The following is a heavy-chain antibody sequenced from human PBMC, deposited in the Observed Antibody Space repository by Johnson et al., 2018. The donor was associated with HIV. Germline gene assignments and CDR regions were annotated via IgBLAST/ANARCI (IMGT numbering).Heavy chain of an antibody. D-gene: IGHD1-26*01. CDR3: ARVRRREQKLDAFDI. CDR2: IGTAGDT. V-gene: IGHV3-13*01. Sequence: EKLVESGGGVVQPGRSLRLSCTASGFTFSSYDMHWVRQATGKGLEWVSAIGTAGDTYYPGSVKGRFTISRDNSKNTLYLQMNSLRAEDTAVYYCARVRRREQKLDAFDIWGQGTMVTVYS. CDR1: GFTFSSYD. J-gene: IGHJ3*02.